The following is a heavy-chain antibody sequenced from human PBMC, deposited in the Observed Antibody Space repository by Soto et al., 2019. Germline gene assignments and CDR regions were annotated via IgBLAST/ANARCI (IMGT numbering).Heavy chain of an antibody. D-gene: IGHD3-22*01. V-gene: IGHV4-59*02. CDR1: GESVIDYY. CDR2: IYYTGST. CDR3: ARRGYYRFVY. Sequence: SETLSLTCAVSGESVIDYYWSWIRQPPGKGLEWIGHIYYTGSTNYNPSLRSRVTMSQDTYKNQFSLKLASVTAADTAVYYCARRGYYRFVYWGQGALVTLSS. J-gene: IGHJ4*02.